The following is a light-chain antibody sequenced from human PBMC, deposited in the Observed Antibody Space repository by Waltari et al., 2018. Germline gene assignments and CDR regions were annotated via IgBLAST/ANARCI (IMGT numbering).Light chain of an antibody. CDR1: SSDVGAYNY. CDR2: YVS. V-gene: IGLV2-14*01. CDR3: TSYTSSSPCV. Sequence: QSALTQPASVSGSPGQSLTISCTGTSSDVGAYNYVSWYQQHPGKAPKLIIYYVSNRPSGVSNRFSGTQSGNPASLSISGLQAEDEADYYCTSYTSSSPCVVGTGTKVTVL. J-gene: IGLJ1*01.